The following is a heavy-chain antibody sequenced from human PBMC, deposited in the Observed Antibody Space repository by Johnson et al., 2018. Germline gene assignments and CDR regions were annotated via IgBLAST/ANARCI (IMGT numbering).Heavy chain of an antibody. J-gene: IGHJ1*01. CDR2: MSFGESNK. Sequence: VQLLESGGGVVQPGRSLRLSCAASGFTFSSYGMHWVRQAPGKGLEWVAVMSFGESNKYYADSVKGRFTISRDNSVDTLYLQMNSLIPEATAVYFCARDFYDRSGYPRYLQHWGQGTLVTVSS. CDR1: GFTFSSYG. D-gene: IGHD3-22*01. V-gene: IGHV3-30*03. CDR3: ARDFYDRSGYPRYLQH.